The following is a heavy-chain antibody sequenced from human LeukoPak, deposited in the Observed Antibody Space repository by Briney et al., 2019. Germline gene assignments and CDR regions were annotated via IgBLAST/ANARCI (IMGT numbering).Heavy chain of an antibody. CDR1: GYSFTSHA. CDR2: LNTNTGNP. D-gene: IGHD3-9*01. V-gene: IGHV7-4-1*02. J-gene: IGHJ6*02. CDR3: ARTFDDYYGMDV. Sequence: ASVKVSCKASGYSFTSHALNWLRQAPGQGPEWMGWLNTNTGNPTYAQGFTGRFVFSLDTSISTAYLQISSLKAEDTAVYYCARTFDDYYGMDVWGQGTTVTVSS.